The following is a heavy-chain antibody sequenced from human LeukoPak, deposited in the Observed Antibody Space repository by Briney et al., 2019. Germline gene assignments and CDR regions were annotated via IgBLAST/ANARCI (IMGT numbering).Heavy chain of an antibody. CDR2: ISAHNGNT. V-gene: IGHV1-18*01. D-gene: IGHD2-15*01. CDR3: ARESYCSGGNCYSGAGDY. J-gene: IGHJ4*02. Sequence: ASVKVSFKASGYTFSNYGITWVRQAPGQGLEWMGWISAHNGNTKYAQNLQGRVTMTTDTSTSTAYMELRRLTSDDTAVYYCARESYCSGGNCYSGAGDYWGQGTLVSVSS. CDR1: GYTFSNYG.